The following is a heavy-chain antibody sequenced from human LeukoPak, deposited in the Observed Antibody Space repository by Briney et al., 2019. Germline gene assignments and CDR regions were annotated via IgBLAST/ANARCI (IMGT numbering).Heavy chain of an antibody. J-gene: IGHJ3*02. Sequence: VASVKVSCKASGYTFTSIYMHWVRQAPGQGLEWMGIINPSGGSTNYAQKFQGTVTMTRDTSTSTVYMELSSLRSEDTAVYYCALGHYCGGDCYSAYAFDIWGRGTMVTVSS. V-gene: IGHV1-46*01. CDR2: INPSGGST. D-gene: IGHD2-21*02. CDR1: GYTFTSIY. CDR3: ALGHYCGGDCYSAYAFDI.